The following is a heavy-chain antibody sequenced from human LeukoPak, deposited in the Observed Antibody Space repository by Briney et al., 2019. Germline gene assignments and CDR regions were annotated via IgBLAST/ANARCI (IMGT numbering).Heavy chain of an antibody. CDR2: ICYNGNT. V-gene: IGHV4-39*01. J-gene: IGHJ4*02. CDR3: ARHGYNSGWYGIVGC. Sequence: SETLSLTCNVSGGSISRSSYYWGWIRQPPGKGLEWIGSICYNGNTYYNPSLKSRVTISVDTSKNHFSLKLSSVTAADTAVYYCARHGYNSGWYGIVGCWGQGTLVTVSS. CDR1: GGSISRSSYY. D-gene: IGHD6-19*01.